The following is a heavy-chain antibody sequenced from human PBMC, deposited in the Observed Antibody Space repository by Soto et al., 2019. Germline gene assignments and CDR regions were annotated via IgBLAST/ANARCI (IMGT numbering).Heavy chain of an antibody. J-gene: IGHJ5*02. CDR2: IIPIFGTA. V-gene: IGHV1-69*13. D-gene: IGHD6-6*01. CDR1: GGTFSSYA. CDR3: ANLQADSSSSGPGWFDP. Sequence: GASVKVSCKASGGTFSSYAISWVRQAPGQGLEWMGGIIPIFGTANYAQKSQGRVTITADESTSTAYMELSSLRSEDTAVYCCANLQADSSSSGPGWFDPWGQGTLVTSPQ.